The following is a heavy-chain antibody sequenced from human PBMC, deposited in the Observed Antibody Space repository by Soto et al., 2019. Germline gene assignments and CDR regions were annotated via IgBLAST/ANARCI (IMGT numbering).Heavy chain of an antibody. J-gene: IGHJ6*02. V-gene: IGHV4-39*01. CDR3: AKYRGYCSSTRCYYYYGMDV. CDR1: GCSISMICYY. CDR2: IYYSGST. D-gene: IGHD2-2*01. Sequence: PRERRCVSWTGSGCSISMICYYWGWIRQPPGKGLEWIGSIYYSGSTYYNPSLKSRVTISVDTSKNQFSLKLSSVTAADTAVYYCAKYRGYCSSTRCYYYYGMDVCCQGPTV.